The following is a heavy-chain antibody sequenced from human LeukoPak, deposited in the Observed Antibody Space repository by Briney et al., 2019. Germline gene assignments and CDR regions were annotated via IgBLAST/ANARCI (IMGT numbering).Heavy chain of an antibody. Sequence: GGSLRLSCAASGFTFDDHAMHWVRQAPGKGLEWVSGISWNSGSIGYADPVKGRFTISRDNAKNSLYLQMNSLRAEDTAVYYCARGGEQQLERDYGRDVWGQGTTVTVSS. D-gene: IGHD6-13*01. CDR3: ARGGEQQLERDYGRDV. CDR1: GFTFDDHA. J-gene: IGHJ6*01. V-gene: IGHV3-9*01. CDR2: ISWNSGSI.